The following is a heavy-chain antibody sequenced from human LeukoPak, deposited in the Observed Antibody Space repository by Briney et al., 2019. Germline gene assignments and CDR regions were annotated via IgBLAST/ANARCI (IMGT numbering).Heavy chain of an antibody. CDR2: ISSSGST. D-gene: IGHD3-10*01. CDR1: GDSISSGDYY. J-gene: IGHJ5*02. Sequence: PSQTLSLTCTVSGDSISSGDYYWSWIRQPAGKGLEWIERISSSGSTNYNPSLKSRVTISVDTSKNQFSLKLSSVTAADTAVYYCARAFGSDPFDPWGQGTLVTVSS. CDR3: ARAFGSDPFDP. V-gene: IGHV4-61*02.